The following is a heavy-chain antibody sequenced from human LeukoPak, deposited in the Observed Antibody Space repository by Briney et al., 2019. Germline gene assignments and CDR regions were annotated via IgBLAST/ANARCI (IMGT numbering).Heavy chain of an antibody. J-gene: IGHJ3*02. Sequence: PGGSLRLSCAATGFTFTSYAMSWVRQAPGKGLEWFSAISGSGGSTYYADSVKGRFTISRDNSKNTLYLQMNSLRAEDTAVYYCAVALGPDAFDIWGQGTMVTASS. D-gene: IGHD5-12*01. CDR3: AVALGPDAFDI. CDR2: ISGSGGST. CDR1: GFTFTSYA. V-gene: IGHV3-23*01.